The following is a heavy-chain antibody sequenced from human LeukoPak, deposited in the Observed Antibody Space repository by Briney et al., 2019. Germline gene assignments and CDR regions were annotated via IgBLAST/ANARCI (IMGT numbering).Heavy chain of an antibody. Sequence: ASVKVSCKASGYTFTSYGISWVRQAPGQGLEWMGIINPSGGSTSYAQKFQGRVTITRDMSTSTAYMELSSLRSEDTAVYYCAADPGDYSGSYSNYWGQGTLVTVSS. CDR2: INPSGGST. J-gene: IGHJ4*02. CDR1: GYTFTSYG. V-gene: IGHV1-46*01. D-gene: IGHD1-26*01. CDR3: AADPGDYSGSYSNY.